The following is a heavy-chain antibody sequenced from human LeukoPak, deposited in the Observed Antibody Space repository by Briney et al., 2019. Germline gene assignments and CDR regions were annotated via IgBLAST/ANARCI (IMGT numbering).Heavy chain of an antibody. V-gene: IGHV3-11*01. J-gene: IGHJ5*02. D-gene: IGHD3-22*01. CDR3: ARVLEYYYDSGQVRWFDP. Sequence: PGGSLRLSCAASGFTFSDYYMSWIRQAPGKGLEWVSYISSSGSTIYYADSVKGRFTISRDNAKNSLYLQMNSLRAEDTAVYYCARVLEYYYDSGQVRWFDPWGQGTLVTVSS. CDR2: ISSSGSTI. CDR1: GFTFSDYY.